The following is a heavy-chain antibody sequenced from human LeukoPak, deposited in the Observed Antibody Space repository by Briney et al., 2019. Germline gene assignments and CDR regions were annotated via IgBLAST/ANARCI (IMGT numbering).Heavy chain of an antibody. CDR2: ISYDGSNK. CDR3: AREDSSSFDY. V-gene: IGHV3-30-3*01. D-gene: IGHD6-6*01. Sequence: GGSLRLSCVASGFTFSSYAMHWVRQAPGKGLEWVAVISYDGSNKYYADSVKGRFTISRDNSKNTLYLQMNSLRAEDTAVYYCAREDSSSFDYWGQGTLVTVSS. J-gene: IGHJ4*02. CDR1: GFTFSSYA.